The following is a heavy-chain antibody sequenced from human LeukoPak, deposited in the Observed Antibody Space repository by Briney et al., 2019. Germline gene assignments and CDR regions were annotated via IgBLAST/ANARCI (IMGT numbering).Heavy chain of an antibody. J-gene: IGHJ4*02. CDR1: GFTFSSYS. D-gene: IGHD3-10*01. CDR2: ISSISSYI. CDR3: ARAGHRITMVRGVIDY. V-gene: IGHV3-21*01. Sequence: PGGSLRLSCAASGFTFSSYSMNWVRQAPGKGLEWVSSISSISSYIYYADSVKGRFTISRDNAKNSLYLQMNSLRAEDTAVYYCARAGHRITMVRGVIDYWGQGTLVTVSS.